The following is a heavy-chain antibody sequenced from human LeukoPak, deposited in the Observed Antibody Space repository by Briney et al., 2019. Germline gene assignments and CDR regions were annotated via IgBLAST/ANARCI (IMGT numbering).Heavy chain of an antibody. D-gene: IGHD4-11*01. V-gene: IGHV3-48*03. CDR2: ISSSGRTI. Sequence: PGGSLRLSCAASGFTFSSYEMNWVRQAPGKGLEWVSYISSSGRTIYYADSVQGRFTISRDNAKNSLYLQMNGLRAEDTAVYYCAVNYDLDYWGQGTLVTVSS. CDR3: AVNYDLDY. CDR1: GFTFSSYE. J-gene: IGHJ4*02.